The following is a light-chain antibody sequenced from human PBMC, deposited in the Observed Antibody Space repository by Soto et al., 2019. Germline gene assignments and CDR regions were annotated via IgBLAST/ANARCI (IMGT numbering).Light chain of an antibody. J-gene: IGLJ3*02. CDR1: SSDVGGYNY. CDR3: QSSDSTTWV. CDR2: EVN. V-gene: IGLV2-8*01. Sequence: QSVLTQPPSASGSPGQSVAISCTGTSSDVGGYNYVSWYQQHPGKAPKLMIYEVNKRPSGVPDRFSGSIDSSSNSASLTISGLRTEDEADYYCQSSDSTTWVFGGGTKLTVL.